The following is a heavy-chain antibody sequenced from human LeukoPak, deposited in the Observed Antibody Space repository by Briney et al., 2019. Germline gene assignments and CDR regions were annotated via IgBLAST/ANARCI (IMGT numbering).Heavy chain of an antibody. CDR3: ARIHIIDVAVDI. V-gene: IGHV3-48*04. Sequence: GGSLRLSCAASGFTFSSYNMNWVRQAPGKGLEWVSYISTSGSGIYYADSVKGRFTIARDNAGNSLYLQMNSLRAEDTAVYYCARIHIIDVAVDIWGQGTRVTVSS. J-gene: IGHJ3*02. CDR1: GFTFSSYN. CDR2: ISTSGSGI. D-gene: IGHD2/OR15-2a*01.